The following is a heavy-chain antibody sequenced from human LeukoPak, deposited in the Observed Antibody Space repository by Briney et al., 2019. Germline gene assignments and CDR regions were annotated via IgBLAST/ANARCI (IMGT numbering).Heavy chain of an antibody. CDR3: ARGGDWSNYFDY. CDR2: ISAYNGDT. CDR1: GYTFTTYG. V-gene: IGHV1-18*01. Sequence: ASVRVSCKASGYTFTTYGVTWVRQAPGQGLEWMGWISAYNGDTSYAQEFQGRVTMTTDTSTSTAYMGLWSLRSDDTAVYYCARGGDWSNYFDYWGQGTLVTVSS. D-gene: IGHD2-21*01. J-gene: IGHJ4*02.